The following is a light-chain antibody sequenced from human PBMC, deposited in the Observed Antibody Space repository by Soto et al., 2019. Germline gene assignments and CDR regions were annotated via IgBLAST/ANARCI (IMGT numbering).Light chain of an antibody. CDR2: LNSDGSH. Sequence: QLVLTQSPSASASLGASVKLTCTLSSGHSSYAIAWHQQQPEKGPRYLMKLNSDGSHSKGDGIPDRFSGSSSGAERYLTISSLQSEDEADYYCQTWDTGIRVVFGGGTKL. CDR1: SGHSSYA. J-gene: IGLJ2*01. CDR3: QTWDTGIRVV. V-gene: IGLV4-69*01.